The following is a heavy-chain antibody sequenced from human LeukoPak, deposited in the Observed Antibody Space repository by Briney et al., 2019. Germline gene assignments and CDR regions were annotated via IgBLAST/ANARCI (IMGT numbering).Heavy chain of an antibody. CDR1: GGSISSGSYY. J-gene: IGHJ2*01. CDR2: IYTSGST. CDR3: ARAQYSSGWYPEWYFDL. D-gene: IGHD6-19*01. V-gene: IGHV4-61*02. Sequence: PSQTLSPTCTVSGGSISSGSYYWSWIRQPAGKGLEWIGRIYTSGSTNYNPSLKSRVTISVDTSKNQFSLKLSSVTAADTAVYYCARAQYSSGWYPEWYFDLWGRGTLVTVSS.